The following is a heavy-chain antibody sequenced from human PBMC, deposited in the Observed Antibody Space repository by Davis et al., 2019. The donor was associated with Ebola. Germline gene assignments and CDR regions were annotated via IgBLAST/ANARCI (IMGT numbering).Heavy chain of an antibody. D-gene: IGHD1-1*01. CDR1: GFIFSSYT. CDR3: VRAPTTLAFAFDI. CDR2: ISVSSGYI. V-gene: IGHV3-21*01. J-gene: IGHJ3*02. Sequence: GGSLRLSCAASGFIFSSYTMNWVRQAPGKGLEWVSSISVSSGYIYYEDSVKGRFTISRDNAKNTVYLQMNSLRAEDTAVYYCVRAPTTLAFAFDIWGQGTMVTVSS.